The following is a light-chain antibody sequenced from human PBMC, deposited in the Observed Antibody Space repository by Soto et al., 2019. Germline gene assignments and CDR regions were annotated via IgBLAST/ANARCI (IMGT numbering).Light chain of an antibody. J-gene: IGLJ1*01. CDR2: DDN. CDR3: QSYDSTLSARYV. V-gene: IGLV1-51*01. Sequence: QSALTQPPSVSAAPGQKVTISCSGSSSNIGGNSVSWYQQLPGTAPKLLIYDDNKRPSGIPDRFSGSKSGTSATLGITGFQTGDEADYYCQSYDSTLSARYVFGTGTKVTVL. CDR1: SSNIGGNS.